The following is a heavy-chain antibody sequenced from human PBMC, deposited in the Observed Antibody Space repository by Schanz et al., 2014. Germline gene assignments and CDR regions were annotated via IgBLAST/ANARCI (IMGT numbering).Heavy chain of an antibody. Sequence: QVQLVESGGGLVKPGGSLRLSCAASGFTFSDYYMSWIRQAPGKGLEWVSYITSSSSYTNYADSVKGRFTISRDNAKNSLFLHMNSLRPEDTAVYYCARIPAPGMADWFDPWGQGTLVTVSS. CDR3: ARIPAPGMADWFDP. D-gene: IGHD6-13*01. V-gene: IGHV3-11*06. J-gene: IGHJ5*02. CDR2: ITSSSSYT. CDR1: GFTFSDYY.